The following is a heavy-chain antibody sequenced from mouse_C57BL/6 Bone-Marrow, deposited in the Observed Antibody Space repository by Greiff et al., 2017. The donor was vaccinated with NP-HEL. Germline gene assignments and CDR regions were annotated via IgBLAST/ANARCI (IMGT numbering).Heavy chain of an antibody. CDR3: ARYRGIYYAMDY. CDR2: IRNKANGYTT. J-gene: IGHJ4*01. CDR1: GFTFTDYY. V-gene: IGHV7-3*01. Sequence: EVQGVESGGGLVQPGGSLSLSCAASGFTFTDYYMSWVRQPPGKALEWLGFIRNKANGYTTEYSASVKGRFTISRDNSQSILYLQMNALRAEDSATYYCARYRGIYYAMDYWGQGTSVTVSS.